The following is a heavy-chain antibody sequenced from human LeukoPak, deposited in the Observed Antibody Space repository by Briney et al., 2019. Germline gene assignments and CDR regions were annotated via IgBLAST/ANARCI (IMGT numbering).Heavy chain of an antibody. CDR3: AKGVVDGSFDY. CDR2: ISSSGTTI. Sequence: GGSLRLSCAASGLTFSDYYMSWIRQAPGKGLEWVSYISSSGTTIYYADSVKGRFTISRDNSKNTLYLQMNSLRAEDTAVYYCAKGVVDGSFDYWGQGTLVTVSS. V-gene: IGHV3-11*04. D-gene: IGHD2-2*01. CDR1: GLTFSDYY. J-gene: IGHJ4*02.